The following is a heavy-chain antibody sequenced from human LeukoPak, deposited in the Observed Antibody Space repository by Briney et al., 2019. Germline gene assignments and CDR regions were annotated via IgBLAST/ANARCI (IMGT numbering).Heavy chain of an antibody. J-gene: IGHJ5*02. CDR2: ISYDGSNK. V-gene: IGHV3-30-3*01. Sequence: GGSLRLSCAASGCTFSSYAMHWVRQAPGKGLEWVAVISYDGSNKYYADSVKGRFTISRDNSKNTLYLQMNSLRAEDTAVYCTPGIVVVVAANRSSGWFDPWGQGTLVTVSS. CDR1: GCTFSSYA. D-gene: IGHD2-15*01. CDR3: PGIVVVVAANRSSGWFDP.